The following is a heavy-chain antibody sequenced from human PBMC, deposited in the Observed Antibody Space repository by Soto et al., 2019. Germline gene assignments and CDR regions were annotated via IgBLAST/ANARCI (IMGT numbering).Heavy chain of an antibody. CDR3: ARDMDDSSGYRPHY. J-gene: IGHJ4*02. V-gene: IGHV3-30-3*01. CDR2: ISYDGSNK. CDR1: GFTFSSYA. D-gene: IGHD3-22*01. Sequence: GGSLRLSCAASGFTFSSYAMHWVRQAPGKGLEWVAVISYDGSNKYYADSVKGRFTISRDNSKNTLYLQMNSLRAEDTAVYYCARDMDDSSGYRPHYWGKETLVTVSS.